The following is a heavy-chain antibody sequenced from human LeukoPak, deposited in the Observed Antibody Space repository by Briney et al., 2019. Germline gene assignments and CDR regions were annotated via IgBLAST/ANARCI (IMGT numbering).Heavy chain of an antibody. Sequence: PSETLSLTCTVSGGSISSYYWSWIRQPPGKGLEWIGYIYYSGSTNYNPSLKGRVTISVDTSKNQFSLKLSSVTAADTAVYYCARDGATTGAFDIWGQGTMVTVSS. V-gene: IGHV4-59*01. D-gene: IGHD5-24*01. CDR1: GGSISSYY. CDR3: ARDGATTGAFDI. CDR2: IYYSGST. J-gene: IGHJ3*02.